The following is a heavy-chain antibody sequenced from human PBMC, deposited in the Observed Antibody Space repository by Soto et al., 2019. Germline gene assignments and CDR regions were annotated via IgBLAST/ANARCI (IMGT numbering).Heavy chain of an antibody. CDR1: GFTVSSDY. J-gene: IGHJ4*02. D-gene: IGHD1-26*01. Sequence: ESWGGLVQPGGSLRLSCAASGFTVSSDYMTWVRQAPGKGLEWVSIIYSGVNTSYADSVKGRFTISRDNAKNTLYLQMNSLRAEDTAVYYCARGRLLISDWGQGALVTVSS. CDR2: IYSGVNT. V-gene: IGHV3-66*01. CDR3: ARGRLLISD.